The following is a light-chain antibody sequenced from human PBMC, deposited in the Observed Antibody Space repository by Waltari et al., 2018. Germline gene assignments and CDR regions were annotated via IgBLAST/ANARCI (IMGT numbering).Light chain of an antibody. CDR3: QQYYDNPRA. CDR2: RAS. CDR1: QSVLFSSDNKNY. V-gene: IGKV4-1*01. Sequence: DIVMTQSPDSLTLSLGERATINCKSTQSVLFSSDNKNYLAWYQQKPGQPPKVLIYRASTRASGVPERFSGSGSGTDFTLTISSLQREDAAVYYCQQYYDNPRAFGQGTKVDIK. J-gene: IGKJ1*01.